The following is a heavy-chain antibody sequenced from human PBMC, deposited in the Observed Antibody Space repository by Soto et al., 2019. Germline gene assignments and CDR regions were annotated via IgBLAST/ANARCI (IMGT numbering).Heavy chain of an antibody. D-gene: IGHD3-3*01. CDR3: ASITIFDYGMDV. CDR2: IIPIFGTA. V-gene: IGHV1-69*13. J-gene: IGHJ6*02. Sequence: ASVKVSCKASGGTFSSYAISWVRQAPGQGLEWMGGIIPIFGTANYAQKFQGRVTITADESTSTAYMELSSLRSEDTAVYYCASITIFDYGMDVWGQGTTVTVSS. CDR1: GGTFSSYA.